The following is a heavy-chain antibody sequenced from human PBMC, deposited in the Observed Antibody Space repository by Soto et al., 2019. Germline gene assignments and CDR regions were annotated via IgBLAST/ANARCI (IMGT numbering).Heavy chain of an antibody. D-gene: IGHD3-22*01. CDR1: GYGISTSSY. J-gene: IGHJ5*01. V-gene: IGHV4-38-2*02. CDR2: INHRGNS. CDR3: TREWGLSYYSDSSGFNPDS. Sequence: SETLSLTCVVSGYGISTSSYWGWVRQAPGKGLEWIGAINHRGNSYYNSSLKSRVTMSVDTSRNQFSLSLTSVNAADTAIYYCTREWGLSYYSDSSGFNPDSWGQGTLVTVSS.